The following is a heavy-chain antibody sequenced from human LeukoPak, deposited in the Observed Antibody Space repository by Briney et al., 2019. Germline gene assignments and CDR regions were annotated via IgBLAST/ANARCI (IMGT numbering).Heavy chain of an antibody. D-gene: IGHD7-27*01. CDR2: ISSSSSYI. Sequence: GGSLRLSCAASGFTFSSYSMNWVRQAPGKGLEWVSSISSSSSYIYYADSVKGRFTISRDNAKNSLYLQMNSLRAEDTALYYCARVWAWGSGNYFDNWGQGTLVTVSS. CDR3: ARVWAWGSGNYFDN. V-gene: IGHV3-21*04. J-gene: IGHJ4*02. CDR1: GFTFSSYS.